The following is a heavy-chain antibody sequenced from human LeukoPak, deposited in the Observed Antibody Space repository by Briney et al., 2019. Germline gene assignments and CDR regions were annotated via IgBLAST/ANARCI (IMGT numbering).Heavy chain of an antibody. J-gene: IGHJ3*01. D-gene: IGHD2-8*01. Sequence: GASVKVSCKTSGYRFNVYDILWVRQAPGHGLDYVGWISTYTGRANYAQKFQGRVSMITDTSTSTAYLELTNSTSSDTGLYYCARADGTNAGTNAFDVWGLGTKVTVAS. CDR1: GYRFNVYD. CDR2: ISTYTGRA. CDR3: ARADGTNAGTNAFDV. V-gene: IGHV1-18*01.